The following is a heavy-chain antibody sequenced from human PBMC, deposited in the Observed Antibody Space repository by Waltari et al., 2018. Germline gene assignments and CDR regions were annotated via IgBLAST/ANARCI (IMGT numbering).Heavy chain of an antibody. CDR2: IGWNSGSI. CDR1: GFTFDDYA. Sequence: EVQLVESGGGLVQPGRSLRLSCAASGFTFDDYAMHWVRQAPGKGLEWVSGIGWNSGSIGYADSVKGRFTISRDNAKNSLYLQMNSLRAEDTALYYCARLSAALDDFYFYDYWGLGIPVTVSS. D-gene: IGHD1-1*01. CDR3: ARLSAALDDFYFYDY. V-gene: IGHV3-9*01. J-gene: IGHJ4*02.